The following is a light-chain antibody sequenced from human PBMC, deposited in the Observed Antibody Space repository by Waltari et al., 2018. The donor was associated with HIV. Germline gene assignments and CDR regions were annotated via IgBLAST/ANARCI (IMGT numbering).Light chain of an antibody. Sequence: QSVLTQPPSASGTPGQRVTISCSGSSSNIGSNSVSWYKQLPGPPPKLLIYMNYQRPSGVPDRFSGSKSGASASLAISGLRSEDEADYYCAAWDASLSAWVFGGGTRLTVL. V-gene: IGLV1-47*01. CDR1: SSNIGSNS. CDR3: AAWDASLSAWV. CDR2: MNY. J-gene: IGLJ3*02.